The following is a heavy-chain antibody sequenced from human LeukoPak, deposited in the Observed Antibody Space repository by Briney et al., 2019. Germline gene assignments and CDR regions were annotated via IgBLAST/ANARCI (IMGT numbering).Heavy chain of an antibody. CDR3: AGLREHAFDI. CDR1: GGSISSGGYS. D-gene: IGHD5-12*01. V-gene: IGHV4-30-2*01. CDR2: IYHTGST. J-gene: IGHJ3*02. Sequence: PSETLSLTCAVSGGSISSGGYSWSWIRQPPGKGLECIGYIYHTGSTYYNPSLKTGVTISVDKSNNQFSLRLSSVTAADTAVYYCAGLREHAFDIWGQGTMVTVSS.